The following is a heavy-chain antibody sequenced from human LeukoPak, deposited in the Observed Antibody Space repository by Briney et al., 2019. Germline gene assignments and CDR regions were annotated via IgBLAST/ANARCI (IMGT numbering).Heavy chain of an antibody. CDR1: GGTFSSYA. CDR3: ARTNYDFWSGYYLSYYYYGMDV. CDR2: IIPIFGTV. J-gene: IGHJ6*02. V-gene: IGHV1-69*13. Sequence: GASVKVSCKASGGTFSSYAISWVRQAPGQGLEWMGGIIPIFGTVNYAQKFQGRVTITADESTSTAYMELSSLRSEDTAVYYCARTNYDFWSGYYLSYYYYGMDVWGQGTTVTVSS. D-gene: IGHD3-3*01.